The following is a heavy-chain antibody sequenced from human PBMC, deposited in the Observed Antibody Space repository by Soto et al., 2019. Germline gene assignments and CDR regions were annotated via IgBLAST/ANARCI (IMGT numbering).Heavy chain of an antibody. CDR2: IYYSGTT. J-gene: IGHJ4*02. D-gene: IGHD1-26*01. CDR1: GYSISSSNW. CDR3: ARREIQGPIDY. Sequence: SETLSFTCAVSGYSISSSNWWGWIRQPPGKGLEWIGYIYYSGTTYYNPSLKSRVTMSVDTSKNQFSLKLTSVTAVDTAVYYCARREIQGPIDYWGQGTLVTVSS. V-gene: IGHV4-28*01.